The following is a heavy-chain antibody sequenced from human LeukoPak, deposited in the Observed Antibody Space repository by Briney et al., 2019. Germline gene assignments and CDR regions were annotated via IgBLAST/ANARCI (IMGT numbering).Heavy chain of an antibody. CDR2: ISNDGSNQ. CDR3: ARNINRPLTGEHHYYGMDV. J-gene: IGHJ6*02. Sequence: GRSLRLSCAASGFTFSTYAMHWVRQAPGKGLEWVAVISNDGSNQYYADSVKGRFTISRDNSKNTLYLQMNSLRAEDTAGYYYARNINRPLTGEHHYYGMDVWGQGTTVTVSS. D-gene: IGHD7-27*01. CDR1: GFTFSTYA. V-gene: IGHV3-30*01.